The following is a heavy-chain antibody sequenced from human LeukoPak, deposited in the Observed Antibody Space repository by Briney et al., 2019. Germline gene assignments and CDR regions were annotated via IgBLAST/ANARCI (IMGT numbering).Heavy chain of an antibody. CDR1: GYTFTRYD. CDR3: ARGLRLPVSAAGVLDS. V-gene: IGHV1-8*01. CDR2: TNPDSGNT. D-gene: IGHD6-13*01. J-gene: IGHJ4*02. Sequence: DSVKVSCKASGYTFTRYDIYWVRQAPGQGLEWMGWTNPDSGNTGFPKKFQARVTMTRNTSLSTAYMELSSLRSEDTAVYYCARGLRLPVSAAGVLDSWGQGTLVTVSS.